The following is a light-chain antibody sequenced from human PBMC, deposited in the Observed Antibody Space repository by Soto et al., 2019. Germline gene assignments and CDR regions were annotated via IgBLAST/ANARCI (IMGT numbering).Light chain of an antibody. Sequence: QSALTKPPSASGSPGQSVTISCTGTSSDVGGYKYVSWYQQHPGKAPKLLMYEATQRPSGVPDRFSGSKSGNTASLTVSWLQAEDEADYYCSSYADSNNLLFGGGTKLTVL. CDR1: SSDVGGYKY. V-gene: IGLV2-8*01. CDR3: SSYADSNNLL. CDR2: EAT. J-gene: IGLJ3*02.